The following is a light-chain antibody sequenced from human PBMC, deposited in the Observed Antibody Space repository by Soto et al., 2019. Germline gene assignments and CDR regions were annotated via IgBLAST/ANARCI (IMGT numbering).Light chain of an antibody. Sequence: EIVMTQSPATLSVSPGDRATLSCRASQSISSNLAWYQQKPGQAPRLLIYGVSTRATGIPARFSGSGSGTEFTLTISSLQSEDFAVYYCQQYNDWPPIPFGQGTRLEIK. CDR2: GVS. CDR3: QQYNDWPPIP. CDR1: QSISSN. V-gene: IGKV3-15*01. J-gene: IGKJ5*01.